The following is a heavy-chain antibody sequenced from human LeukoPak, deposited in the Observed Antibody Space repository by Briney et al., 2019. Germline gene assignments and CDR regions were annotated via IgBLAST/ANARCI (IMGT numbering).Heavy chain of an antibody. V-gene: IGHV3-23*01. CDR1: GFTLSTNA. CDR2: ISGSGGST. D-gene: IGHD2-2*01. J-gene: IGHJ4*02. Sequence: GGSLRLSCLTSGFTLSTNAMSWVRQAPGKGLEWVSAISGSGGSTYYADSVKGRFTISRDNSKNTLYLQMNSLRAEDTAVYYCAKDQRVVPAAIFDYWGQGTLVTVSS. CDR3: AKDQRVVPAAIFDY.